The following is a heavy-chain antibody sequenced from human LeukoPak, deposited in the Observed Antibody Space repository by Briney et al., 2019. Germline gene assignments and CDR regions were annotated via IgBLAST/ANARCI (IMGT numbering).Heavy chain of an antibody. CDR1: GFNFADYS. CDR2: ISGSGGST. Sequence: GGSLRLSCAGSGFNFADYSVSWVRQAPGKGLEWVSAISGSGGSTYYADSVKGRFTISRDNSKNTLYLQMNSLRAEDTAVYYCAKVRGVYYTAAAGTEFDYWGQGTLVTVSS. CDR3: AKVRGVYYTAAAGTEFDY. J-gene: IGHJ4*02. D-gene: IGHD6-13*01. V-gene: IGHV3-23*01.